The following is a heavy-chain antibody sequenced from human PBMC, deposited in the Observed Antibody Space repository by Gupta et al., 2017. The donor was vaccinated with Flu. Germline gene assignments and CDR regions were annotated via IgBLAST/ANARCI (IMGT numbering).Heavy chain of an antibody. J-gene: IGHJ4*02. D-gene: IGHD5-18*01. V-gene: IGHV1-2*02. Sequence: VRQAPGQGLEWLGWINPDSGGTNYAQKFQGRVTMTRDTSISIAYMELSRLTSDDTAMYYCARDEVNTPLDLDYWGQGTLVSVSS. CDR2: INPDSGGT. CDR3: ARDEVNTPLDLDY.